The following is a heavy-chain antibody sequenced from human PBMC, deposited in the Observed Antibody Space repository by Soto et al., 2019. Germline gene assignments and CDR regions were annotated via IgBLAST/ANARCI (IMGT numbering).Heavy chain of an antibody. Sequence: QVQLQESGPGLVKPSQTLSLTCTVSGGSISSGDYYWSWIHQPPGKGLEWIGYIYYSGSTYYNPSLKSRVTISVDTSKNQFSLKLSSVTAADTAVYYCAREDSAYGDRYYFDYWGQGTLVTVSS. CDR1: GGSISSGDYY. CDR3: AREDSAYGDRYYFDY. J-gene: IGHJ4*02. CDR2: IYYSGST. D-gene: IGHD4-17*01. V-gene: IGHV4-30-4*01.